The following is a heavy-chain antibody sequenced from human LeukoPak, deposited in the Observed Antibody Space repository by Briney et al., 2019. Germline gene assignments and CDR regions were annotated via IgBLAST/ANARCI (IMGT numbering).Heavy chain of an antibody. CDR1: GFTFSSYG. D-gene: IGHD4-23*01. CDR2: IRYDGSNK. J-gene: IGHJ3*02. Sequence: PGGSLRLSCAASGFTFSSYGMHWVRQAPGKGLEWVAFIRYDGSNKYYADSVKGRFTISRDNSKNTLYLQMNSLRAEDTAVYYCAKEVIDYGGNSGAFDIWGQGTMATVSS. CDR3: AKEVIDYGGNSGAFDI. V-gene: IGHV3-30*02.